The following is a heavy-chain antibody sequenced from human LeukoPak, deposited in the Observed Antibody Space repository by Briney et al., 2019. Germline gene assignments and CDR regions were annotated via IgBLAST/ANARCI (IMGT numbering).Heavy chain of an antibody. V-gene: IGHV3-9*03. D-gene: IGHD2-2*02. CDR1: GFTFDDYA. CDR3: AKGYCSSTSCYMVD. CDR2: ISWNSGSI. Sequence: PGGSLRLSCAASGFTFDDYAMHWVRQAPGKGLEWVSGISWNSGSIGYADSVKGRFTISRDNAKNSLYLQMNSLRAEDMALYYCAKGYCSSTSCYMVDWGQGTLVTVSS. J-gene: IGHJ4*02.